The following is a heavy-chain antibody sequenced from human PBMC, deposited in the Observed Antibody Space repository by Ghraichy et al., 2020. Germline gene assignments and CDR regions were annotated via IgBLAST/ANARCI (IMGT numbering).Heavy chain of an antibody. CDR3: AHDSEPYGSGTPFRFDP. CDR2: IYWDDDK. Sequence: SGPTLVKPTQTLTLTCTFSGFSLSTSGVGVGWIRQPPGKALEWLALIYWDDDKRYSPSLKSRLTITKDTSKNQVVLTMTNMDPVDTATYYCAHDSEPYGSGTPFRFDPWGQGTLVTVSS. D-gene: IGHD3-10*01. CDR1: GFSLSTSGVG. J-gene: IGHJ5*02. V-gene: IGHV2-5*02.